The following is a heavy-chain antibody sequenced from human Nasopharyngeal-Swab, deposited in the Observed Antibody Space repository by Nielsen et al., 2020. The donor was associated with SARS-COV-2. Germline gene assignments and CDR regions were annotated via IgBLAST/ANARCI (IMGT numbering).Heavy chain of an antibody. D-gene: IGHD4-17*01. CDR3: ARDSAVTRNDAFDI. CDR2: ISSSGSSI. Sequence: GGSLRLSCAASGFTFSDYYMSWIRQAPGKGLEWVSYISSSGSSIYYADSVKGRFTISRDNAKNSLYLQMNSLRAEDTAVYYCARDSAVTRNDAFDIWGQGTMVTVSS. J-gene: IGHJ3*02. V-gene: IGHV3-11*04. CDR1: GFTFSDYY.